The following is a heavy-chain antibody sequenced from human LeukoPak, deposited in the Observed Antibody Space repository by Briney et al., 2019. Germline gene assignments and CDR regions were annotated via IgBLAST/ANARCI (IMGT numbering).Heavy chain of an antibody. D-gene: IGHD1-26*01. CDR3: AKDPLYLYSGSYYYCGLDF. CDR2: ISYDGSNK. V-gene: IGHV3-30*18. J-gene: IGHJ6*02. Sequence: GGSLRLSCAASGFTFSNYGIDWLRQAPGKGLEWLAIISYDGSNKYYADSVKGRFTISRDNSKNTVYLQMNSLRAEDTAVYYCAKDPLYLYSGSYYYCGLDFWGQGTTVTVSS. CDR1: GFTFSNYG.